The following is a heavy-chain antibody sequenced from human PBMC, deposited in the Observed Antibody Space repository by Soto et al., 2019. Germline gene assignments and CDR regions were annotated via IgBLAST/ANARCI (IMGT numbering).Heavy chain of an antibody. Sequence: EVQLVEPGGGLVQPGGSLRLSCAASGFTFSTYSMNWVRQAPGKGLEWLSYISSPSSSIYYADSIKGRFTISRDNAKNLLYLQMNSLRDEDTAVYYCARDLTFPATRRGMDVWGQGTTVTVSS. CDR2: ISSPSSSI. CDR1: GFTFSTYS. V-gene: IGHV3-48*02. J-gene: IGHJ6*02. CDR3: ARDLTFPATRRGMDV.